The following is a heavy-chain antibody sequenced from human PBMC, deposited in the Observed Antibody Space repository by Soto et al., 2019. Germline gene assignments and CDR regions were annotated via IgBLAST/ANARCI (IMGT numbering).Heavy chain of an antibody. CDR3: ARERGVGDCYFLRVKCGRNWFDP. V-gene: IGHV3-21*01. D-gene: IGHD2-21*02. CDR2: ISSSSSYI. CDR1: GFTFSSYS. J-gene: IGHJ5*02. Sequence: GGSLRLSCAASGFTFSSYSMNWVRQAPGKGLEWVSSISSSSSYIYYADSVKGRFTISRDNAKTSLYLQMNSLRAEDTAVYYCARERGVGDCYFLRVKCGRNWFDPWGQGTLVTVSS.